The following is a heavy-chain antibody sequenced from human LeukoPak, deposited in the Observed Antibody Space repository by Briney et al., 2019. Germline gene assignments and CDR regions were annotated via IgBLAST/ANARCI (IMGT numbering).Heavy chain of an antibody. CDR2: IHSSGST. CDR3: ARHGLKLVGASTIYFDN. J-gene: IGHJ4*02. CDR1: GGSISNNY. D-gene: IGHD1-26*01. Sequence: PSETLSLTYSVSGGSISNNYWSWIRQSPEKGLEWIGYIHSSGSTDYNPSFKSRVVVSVDTSKNQFSLKLYSVTAADTAVYYCARHGLKLVGASTIYFDNWGQGTLVTVSS. V-gene: IGHV4-59*08.